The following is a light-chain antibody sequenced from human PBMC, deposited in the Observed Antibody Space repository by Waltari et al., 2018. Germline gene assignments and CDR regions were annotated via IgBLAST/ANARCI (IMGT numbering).Light chain of an antibody. V-gene: IGLV2-23*02. CDR2: AVS. Sequence: QSALTQPASVSGSPGQSITISCPGTRSDVGNYKRVSWYQQHPGKAPKLIIYAVSKRPSGVSDRFSGSKSGDMASLTISGLQPEDEAEYFCSSYAGSSKGVFGGGTKVTVL. J-gene: IGLJ2*01. CDR3: SSYAGSSKGV. CDR1: RSDVGNYKR.